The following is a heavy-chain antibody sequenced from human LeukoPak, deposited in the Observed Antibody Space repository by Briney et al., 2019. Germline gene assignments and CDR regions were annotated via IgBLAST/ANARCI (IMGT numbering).Heavy chain of an antibody. CDR3: ARRIGVRPPTTGYYMDV. Sequence: SETLSLTCAVYGESFSGDYLTWIRQPPGKGLEWIGEIKYSGNTNHNPSLKSRVTMSVDTSKNQFSLKLSSVTAADTAIYFCARRIGVRPPTTGYYMDVWGKGTTVIVSS. J-gene: IGHJ6*03. CDR1: GESFSGDY. V-gene: IGHV4-34*01. CDR2: IKYSGNT. D-gene: IGHD6-6*01.